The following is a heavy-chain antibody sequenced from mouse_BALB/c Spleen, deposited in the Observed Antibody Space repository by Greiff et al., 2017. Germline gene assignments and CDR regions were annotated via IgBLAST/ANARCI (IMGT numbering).Heavy chain of an antibody. Sequence: DVQLQESGGGLVQPGGSMKLSCVASGFTFSNYWMNWVRQSPEKGLEWVAEIRLKSNNYATHYAESVKGRFTISRDDSKSSVYLQMNNLRAEDTGIYYCTRKKGDAMDYWGQGTSVTVSS. J-gene: IGHJ4*01. CDR3: TRKKGDAMDY. V-gene: IGHV6-6*02. CDR2: IRLKSNNYAT. CDR1: GFTFSNYW.